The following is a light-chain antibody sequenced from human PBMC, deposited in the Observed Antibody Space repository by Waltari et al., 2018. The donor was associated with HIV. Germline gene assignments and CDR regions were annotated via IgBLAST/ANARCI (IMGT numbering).Light chain of an antibody. V-gene: IGKV3-20*01. CDR2: AAS. CDR3: QHFGTSPPRYT. Sequence: EIVLTQSPGTLSLSPGERATLSCRASQSVSSSYLAWYQQTPGQAPRLLIYAASSRATGVPDRFSGSASGADFTVTISRLEPEDFAVYYCQHFGTSPPRYTFGQGTKLELK. CDR1: QSVSSSY. J-gene: IGKJ2*01.